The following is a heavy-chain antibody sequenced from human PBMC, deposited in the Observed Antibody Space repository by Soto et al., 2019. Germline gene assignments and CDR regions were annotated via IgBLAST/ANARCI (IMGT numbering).Heavy chain of an antibody. CDR1: GYTFNSYY. J-gene: IGHJ6*04. V-gene: IGHV1-46*02. CDR2: DNPSGGLV. CDR3: AVADILVYHYAMDV. D-gene: IGHD3-9*01. Sequence: QVQLVQSGTEVKKPGASVKVSCKTSGYTFNSYYMHWVRPAPGQGLEWMGIDNPSGGLVTHAPKLQDRVSVTRDTSTRTSYRELSSLTSDDTAVYSCAVADILVYHYAMDVWGKGTTVTVSS.